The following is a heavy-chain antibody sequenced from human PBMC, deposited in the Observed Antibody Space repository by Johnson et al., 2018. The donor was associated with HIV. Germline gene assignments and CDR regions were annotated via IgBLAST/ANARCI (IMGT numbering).Heavy chain of an antibody. CDR3: AKPLQLEEGAFDI. J-gene: IGHJ3*02. CDR2: ISGSGGST. V-gene: IGHV3-23*01. Sequence: VQLLESGGGVVQPGRSLRLSCAASGFTFTTYAMTWVRRTPAKGLDWVSTISGSGGSTYYADSVKGRFTISRDNSKNTLYLQMNSLRAEDTAVYYCAKPLQLEEGAFDIWGQGTMVTVSS. CDR1: GFTFTTYA. D-gene: IGHD6-6*01.